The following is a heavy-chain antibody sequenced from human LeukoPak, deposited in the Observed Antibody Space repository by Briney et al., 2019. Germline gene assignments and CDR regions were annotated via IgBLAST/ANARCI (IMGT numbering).Heavy chain of an antibody. CDR2: IIPILGIA. Sequence: ASVKVSCKASGGTFSSYAISWVRQAPGQGLEWMGRIIPILGIANYAQKFQGRVTITADKSTSTAYMELSSLRSEDTAVYYCARDAYYDILTGYPYYYYGMDVWGQGTTVTVSS. J-gene: IGHJ6*02. D-gene: IGHD3-9*01. V-gene: IGHV1-69*04. CDR1: GGTFSSYA. CDR3: ARDAYYDILTGYPYYYYGMDV.